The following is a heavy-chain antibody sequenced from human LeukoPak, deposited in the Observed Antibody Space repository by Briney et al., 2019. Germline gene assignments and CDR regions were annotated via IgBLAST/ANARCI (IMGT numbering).Heavy chain of an antibody. J-gene: IGHJ4*02. D-gene: IGHD6-19*01. V-gene: IGHV4-4*07. CDR2: IYTGGSI. CDR1: GSSITSYY. Sequence: SETLSLTCTVSGSSITSYYWSWIRQPAGKGLECIRRIYTGGSINYNPSLKSRVTMSVHTSKNQFSLNLSSVTAADTAVYYCARARMYSSGWYFDYWSQGTPVTVSS. CDR3: ARARMYSSGWYFDY.